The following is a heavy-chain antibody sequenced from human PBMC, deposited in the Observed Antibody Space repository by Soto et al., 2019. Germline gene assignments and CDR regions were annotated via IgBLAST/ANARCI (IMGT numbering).Heavy chain of an antibody. J-gene: IGHJ4*01. CDR2: IYSSGST. CDR1: GVSITSYY. D-gene: IGHD1-20*01. Sequence: QVQLQESGPGLVKPSETLSLTCTVSGVSITSYYWSWIRQPAGKGLEWIGRIYSSGSTNYNPSLKSRVTMSIDTSKNQFSLKLSSVTAADTAVYYCACLYNWNGWSDYWGHGTLVTVSS. V-gene: IGHV4-4*07. CDR3: ACLYNWNGWSDY.